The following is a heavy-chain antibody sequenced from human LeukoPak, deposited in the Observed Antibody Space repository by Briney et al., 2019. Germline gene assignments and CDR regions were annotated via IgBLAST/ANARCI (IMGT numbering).Heavy chain of an antibody. V-gene: IGHV4-59*08. D-gene: IGHD3-10*01. Sequence: SETLSLSCTVSGGSISSYYWSWIRQPPGRGLEWIGYIYYSGSTNYNPSLKSRVTISLDTSKSQFSLKLSSVTAADTAVYYCARQMTGVIFDYWGQGTLVTVSS. CDR2: IYYSGST. CDR1: GGSISSYY. J-gene: IGHJ4*02. CDR3: ARQMTGVIFDY.